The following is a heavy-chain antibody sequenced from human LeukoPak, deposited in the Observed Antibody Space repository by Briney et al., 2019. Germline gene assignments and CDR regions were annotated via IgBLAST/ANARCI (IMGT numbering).Heavy chain of an antibody. D-gene: IGHD6-13*01. J-gene: IGHJ6*02. CDR1: GFTFSTYA. Sequence: PGGSLRLSCAASGFTFSTYAMSWVRQAPGKGLEWVSAITGSGDETNYAGSVKGRFTISRGNLKNTLYLQMNSLRAEDTAAYYCAKGDSSSGYYYYYGMDVWGQGTTVTVSS. CDR3: AKGDSSSGYYYYYGMDV. CDR2: ITGSGDET. V-gene: IGHV3-23*01.